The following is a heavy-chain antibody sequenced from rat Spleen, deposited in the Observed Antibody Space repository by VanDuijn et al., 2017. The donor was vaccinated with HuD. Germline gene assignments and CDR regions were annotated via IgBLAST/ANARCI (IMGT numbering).Heavy chain of an antibody. CDR2: INSAGST. J-gene: IGHJ4*01. V-gene: IGHV3-3*01. CDR3: ARSSTEGIKVMDA. CDR1: GYSITSSYR. Sequence: EVQLQESGPGLVKPSQSLSLTCSVTGYSITSSYRWNWIRKFPGNKLEWMGYINSAGSTNYNPSLKSRISITRDTSKNQFFLQVNSVTTEDTATYYCARSSTEGIKVMDAWGQGASVTVSS. D-gene: IGHD1-11*01.